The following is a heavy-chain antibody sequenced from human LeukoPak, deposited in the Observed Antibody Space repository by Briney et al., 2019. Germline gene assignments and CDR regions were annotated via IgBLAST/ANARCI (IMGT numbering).Heavy chain of an antibody. Sequence: SETLSLTCIVSGYSISSGYYWGWIRQPPGKGLEWIGSIYYSGSTYYNPSLKSRVTISVDTSKNQFSLKLSSVTAADTAVYYCARSGDSSGYYPTRFDYWGQGTLVTVSS. CDR1: GYSISSGYY. D-gene: IGHD3-22*01. CDR3: ARSGDSSGYYPTRFDY. CDR2: IYYSGST. J-gene: IGHJ4*02. V-gene: IGHV4-38-2*02.